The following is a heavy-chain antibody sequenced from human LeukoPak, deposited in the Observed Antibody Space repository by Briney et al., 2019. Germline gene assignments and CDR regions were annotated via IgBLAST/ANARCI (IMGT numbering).Heavy chain of an antibody. CDR2: IKQDESEK. CDR1: GFTFSRYW. J-gene: IGHJ4*02. CDR3: ARGPWGYPYYFDF. Sequence: GGSLRLSCAASGFTFSRYWMSWIRQAPGKGLEWAANIKQDESEKNYVDSVKGRFTISRDNAKNSLYLQMNSLRAEDTAVYYCARGPWGYPYYFDFWGQGALVTVSS. V-gene: IGHV3-7*01. D-gene: IGHD7-27*01.